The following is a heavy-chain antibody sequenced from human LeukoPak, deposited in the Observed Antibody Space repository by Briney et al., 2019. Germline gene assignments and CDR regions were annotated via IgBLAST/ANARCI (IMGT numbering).Heavy chain of an antibody. J-gene: IGHJ4*02. D-gene: IGHD3-10*01. CDR1: GGSITSYY. V-gene: IGHV4-59*01. CDR3: ASSRPGATPGYFDY. Sequence: PSETLSLTCTVSGGSITSYYWSWIRQPPGKGLEWIGYIYYSGSTNYNPSLKSRVTISVDTSKNQFSLKLSSVTAADTAVYYCASSRPGATPGYFDYWGQGTLVTVSS. CDR2: IYYSGST.